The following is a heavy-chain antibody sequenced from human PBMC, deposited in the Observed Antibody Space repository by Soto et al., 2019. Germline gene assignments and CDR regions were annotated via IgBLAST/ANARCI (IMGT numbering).Heavy chain of an antibody. CDR1: GGSISNHY. CDR2: IYYNGNT. D-gene: IGHD7-27*01. V-gene: IGHV4-59*11. J-gene: IGHJ4*02. CDR3: ARSNWYSEY. Sequence: QVQLQESGPGLVKPSETLSLNCTVYGGSISNHYWSWFRQPPGKGLEWIGYIYYNGNTNYNPSLKSRVTMSGDTSKNQFSLMLSSVTAADTAVYYCARSNWYSEYWGQGTLVTVSS.